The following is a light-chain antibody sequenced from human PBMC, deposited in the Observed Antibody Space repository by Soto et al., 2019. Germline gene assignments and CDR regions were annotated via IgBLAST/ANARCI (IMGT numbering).Light chain of an antibody. V-gene: IGLV2-14*03. Sequence: SALTQPASVSGSPGQSITSSGTGTNSDVGGYNYVSWYQHHPGKAPKLMIYDVSNRPSGVSNRFSGSKSGNTASLTISGLRPEDEADYYCSSYTTSNTRQIVFGTGTKVTVL. CDR2: DVS. J-gene: IGLJ1*01. CDR3: SSYTTSNTRQIV. CDR1: NSDVGGYNY.